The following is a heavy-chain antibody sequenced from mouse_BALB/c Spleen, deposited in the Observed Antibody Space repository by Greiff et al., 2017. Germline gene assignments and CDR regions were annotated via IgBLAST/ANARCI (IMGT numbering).Heavy chain of an antibody. Sequence: EVQRVESGPELVKPGSSVKISCKASGYSFTGYYMHWVKQSHVKSLEWIGRINPYNGATSYNQNFKDKASLTVDKSSSTAYMELHSLTSEDSAVYYCARGGGSTMITTALYYAMDYWGQGTSVTVSS. CDR3: ARGGGSTMITTALYYAMDY. J-gene: IGHJ4*01. CDR1: GYSFTGYY. CDR2: INPYNGAT. V-gene: IGHV1-31*01. D-gene: IGHD2-4*01.